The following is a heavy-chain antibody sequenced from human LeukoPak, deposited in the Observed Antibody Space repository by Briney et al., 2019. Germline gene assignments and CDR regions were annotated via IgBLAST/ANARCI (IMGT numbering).Heavy chain of an antibody. V-gene: IGHV3-15*01. CDR3: ITACISGWYAC. D-gene: IGHD6-13*01. CDR2: IKSKNDGGTT. CDR1: GFTFSNSW. Sequence: PGGSLRLSCAASGFTFSNSWMSWVRQAPGKGLEWVGRIKSKNDGGTTDYAAPVKGRFTISRDDSKDTLYMQMNSLKTEDTAVYYCITACISGWYACWGQGTLVTVSS. J-gene: IGHJ4*02.